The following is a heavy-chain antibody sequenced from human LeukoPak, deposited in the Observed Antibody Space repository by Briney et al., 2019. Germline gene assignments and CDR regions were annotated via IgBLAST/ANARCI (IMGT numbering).Heavy chain of an antibody. Sequence: GGSLRLSCATSGFTVSSNYISWVRQAPGKGLEWVSVIYSGGSTDYAESVKGRFTISRDNLKNTLYLQMNSLRVEDTAVYYCAFTGADSGYSAYGSPLAFDPWGQGTLVTVSS. V-gene: IGHV3-66*01. D-gene: IGHD5-12*01. CDR1: GFTVSSNY. J-gene: IGHJ5*02. CDR3: AFTGADSGYSAYGSPLAFDP. CDR2: IYSGGST.